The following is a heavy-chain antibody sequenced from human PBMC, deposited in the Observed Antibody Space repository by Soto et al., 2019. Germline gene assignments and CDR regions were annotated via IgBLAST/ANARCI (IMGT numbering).Heavy chain of an antibody. V-gene: IGHV3-48*03. J-gene: IGHJ4*02. Sequence: GWSLRLSCVVSGFTFSDYEMSLVRKAPGKGLEWISYISSSGNIIHYADSLKGRFTISRDNARKSLYLQMNSLRPEDTAVYYCARSLRTGDHLSFAYWGQGALVTVSS. CDR2: ISSSGNII. CDR3: ARSLRTGDHLSFAY. D-gene: IGHD2-8*02. CDR1: GFTFSDYE.